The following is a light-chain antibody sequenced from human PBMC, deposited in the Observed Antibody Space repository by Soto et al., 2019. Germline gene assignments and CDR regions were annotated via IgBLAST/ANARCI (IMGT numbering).Light chain of an antibody. CDR3: QQRSNWRLS. V-gene: IGKV3-11*01. Sequence: EILLTQYPATLSLSPGEGATLSCRASQSISSHLAWYQQKPGQAPRLLIYDASNRARGIPARFSGSGSGTDFTLTISSLEPEDFAVYYCQQRSNWRLSFGGGTRVEIK. CDR1: QSISSH. CDR2: DAS. J-gene: IGKJ4*01.